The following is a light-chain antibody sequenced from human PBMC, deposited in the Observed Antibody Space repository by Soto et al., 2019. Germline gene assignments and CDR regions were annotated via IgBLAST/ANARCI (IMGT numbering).Light chain of an antibody. CDR1: QSVSSSY. CDR2: GAS. CDR3: QQYGSSPPTLT. Sequence: EFVLTQSPGTLSLSPGERATLSCRASQSVSSSYLAWYQQKPGQAPRLLIYGASSRATGIPYRFSGSGSGTDFTLTISRLEPEDFAVYYCQQYGSSPPTLTFGGGTKVEIK. J-gene: IGKJ4*01. V-gene: IGKV3-20*01.